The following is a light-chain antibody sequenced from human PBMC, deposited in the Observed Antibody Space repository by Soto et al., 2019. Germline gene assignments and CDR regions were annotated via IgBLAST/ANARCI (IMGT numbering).Light chain of an antibody. CDR1: QGISNY. Sequence: DIQTTQSPSSLSASVGDRVTITCRASQGISNYLAWYQQKPGKVPKLLIYAASTLQSGVPSRFSGSGSETEFTLTISRLQPDDFATYFCHSRAFGQGTRLEIK. J-gene: IGKJ5*01. CDR2: AAS. CDR3: HSRA. V-gene: IGKV1-27*01.